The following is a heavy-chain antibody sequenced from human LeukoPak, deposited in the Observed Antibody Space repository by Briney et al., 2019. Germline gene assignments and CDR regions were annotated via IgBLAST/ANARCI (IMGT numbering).Heavy chain of an antibody. CDR1: GGSFSGYY. V-gene: IGHV4-34*01. D-gene: IGHD1-7*01. CDR2: IYYSGST. J-gene: IGHJ5*02. Sequence: PSETLSLTCAVYGGSFSGYYWSWIRQPPGKGLEWIGSIYYSGSTYYNPSLKSRVTISVDTSKNQFSLKLSSVTAADTAVYYCAVNWNYVDNWFDPWGQGTLVTVSS. CDR3: AVNWNYVDNWFDP.